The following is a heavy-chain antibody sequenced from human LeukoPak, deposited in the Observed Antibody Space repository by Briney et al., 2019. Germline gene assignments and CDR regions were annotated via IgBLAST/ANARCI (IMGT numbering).Heavy chain of an antibody. CDR2: IYYSGST. D-gene: IGHD3-3*01. CDR1: GGSISSYY. V-gene: IGHV4-59*01. Sequence: SETLSLTCTVSGGSISSYYWSWLRQPPGKGLEWIGYIYYSGSTNYNPSLKSRVTISVDTSKNQYSLKLSSVTAADTAVYYCARVGTIFGGYIPWGQGTLVTVSS. CDR3: ARVGTIFGGYIP. J-gene: IGHJ5*02.